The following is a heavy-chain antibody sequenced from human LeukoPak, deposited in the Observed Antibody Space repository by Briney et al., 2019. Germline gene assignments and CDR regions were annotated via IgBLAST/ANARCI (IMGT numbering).Heavy chain of an antibody. CDR3: ARGLYYYDGRGFYFDS. J-gene: IGHJ4*02. Sequence: GGSLRLSCAASGFTVSSNYMSWVRQAPGKGLEWVSVIYSGGRTYYADSVKGRFTISRDNAKNSLYLQMNSLRADDTALYYCARGLYYYDGRGFYFDSWGQGTLVTVSS. CDR1: GFTVSSNY. CDR2: IYSGGRT. D-gene: IGHD3-22*01. V-gene: IGHV3-53*01.